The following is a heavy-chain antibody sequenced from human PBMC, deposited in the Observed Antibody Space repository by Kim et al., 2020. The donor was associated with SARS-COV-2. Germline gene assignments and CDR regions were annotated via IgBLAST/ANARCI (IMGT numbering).Heavy chain of an antibody. V-gene: IGHV1-46*01. CDR3: ARGRSYTGYDLSIDPDPYFDG. Sequence: ASVKVSCKTSGYTFTMSYMHWVRQAPGQGLEWMGVINPSGGTTNYAQRFQGRVSMTRDTSASTVYLELSSLRSDDTAVYYCARGRSYTGYDLSIDPDPYFDGWGQGTLVTVSS. CDR2: INPSGGTT. D-gene: IGHD5-12*01. J-gene: IGHJ4*02. CDR1: GYTFTMSY.